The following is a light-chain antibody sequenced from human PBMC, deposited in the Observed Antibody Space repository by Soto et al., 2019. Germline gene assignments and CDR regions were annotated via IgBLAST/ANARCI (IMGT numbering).Light chain of an antibody. V-gene: IGLV2-8*01. CDR1: SGDVGGYNY. Sequence: QSVLSQPPSASGSPGQSVTISCTGTSGDVGGYNYVSWYQQHPAKAPKLMIYEVSKRPSGVPDRFSGSKSGNTASLTVSGLQGEDDADYYCSSYAGSNNVVFGGGTKLTVL. CDR3: SSYAGSNNVV. CDR2: EVS. J-gene: IGLJ2*01.